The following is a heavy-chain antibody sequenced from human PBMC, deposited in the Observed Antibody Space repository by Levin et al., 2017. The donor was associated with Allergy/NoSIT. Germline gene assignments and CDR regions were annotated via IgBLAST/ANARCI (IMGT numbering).Heavy chain of an antibody. CDR3: ARGEIVVVPAAMFFDY. CDR2: IYHSGST. Sequence: SETLSLTCAVSGGSISSGGYSWSWIRQPPGKGLEWIGYIYHSGSTYYNPSLKSRVTISVDRSKNQFSLKLSSVTAADTAVYYCARGEIVVVPAAMFFDYWGQGTLVTVSS. D-gene: IGHD2-2*01. CDR1: GGSISSGGYS. V-gene: IGHV4-30-2*01. J-gene: IGHJ4*02.